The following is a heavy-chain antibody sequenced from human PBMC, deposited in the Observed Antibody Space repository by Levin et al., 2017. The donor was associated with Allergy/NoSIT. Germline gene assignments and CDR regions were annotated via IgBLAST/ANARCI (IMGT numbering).Heavy chain of an antibody. CDR1: GYTFTSYA. V-gene: IGHV1-3*01. Sequence: ASVKVSCKASGYTFTSYAMHWVRQAPGQRLEWMGWINAGNGNTKYSQKFQGRVTITRDTSASTAYMELSSLRSEDTAVYYCAREGDYEGWYFDLWGRGTLVTVSS. CDR3: AREGDYEGWYFDL. CDR2: INAGNGNT. D-gene: IGHD4-17*01. J-gene: IGHJ2*01.